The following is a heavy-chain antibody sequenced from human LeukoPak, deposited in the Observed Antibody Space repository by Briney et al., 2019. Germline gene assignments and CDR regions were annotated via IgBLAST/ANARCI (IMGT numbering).Heavy chain of an antibody. CDR1: GVTVRSNY. CDR2: IYSGGST. CDR3: ARDLGMRDV. V-gene: IGHV3-53*01. D-gene: IGHD6-13*01. J-gene: IGHJ6*02. Sequence: GGSLRLSCVASGVTVRSNYMSWVRQAPGKGLEWVSVIYSGGSTYYADSVKGRFTFSRDDSKNTLYLQMNSLRAEDTAVYYCARDLGMRDVWGQGTTVTVSS.